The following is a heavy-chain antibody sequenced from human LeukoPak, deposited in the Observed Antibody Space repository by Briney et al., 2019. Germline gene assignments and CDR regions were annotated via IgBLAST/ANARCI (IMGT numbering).Heavy chain of an antibody. CDR2: IKGDGIST. Sequence: GGSLRLSCAASGFDFSSNWMHWVRHAPGQGLVWVSRIKGDGISTNYADSVKGRFTISRDIAKNTLYLQMNSLRAEDTAVYYCANHLYGSTIDYWGQGTLVTVSS. V-gene: IGHV3-74*01. J-gene: IGHJ4*02. CDR1: GFDFSSNW. D-gene: IGHD4-17*01. CDR3: ANHLYGSTIDY.